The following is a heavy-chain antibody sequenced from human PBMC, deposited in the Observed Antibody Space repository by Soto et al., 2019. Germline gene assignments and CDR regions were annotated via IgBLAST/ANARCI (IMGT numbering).Heavy chain of an antibody. CDR2: IYSGGST. CDR1: GFTVSSNY. Sequence: PGGSLRLSCAASGFTVSSNYMSWVRQAPGKGLEWVSVIYSGGSTYYADSVKGRFTISRDNSKNTLYLQMNSLRAEERSVYYCYRESHHEYSSSWFYFDCWGQGTLVTVSS. J-gene: IGHJ4*02. CDR3: YRESHHEYSSSWFYFDC. D-gene: IGHD6-13*01. V-gene: IGHV3-53*01.